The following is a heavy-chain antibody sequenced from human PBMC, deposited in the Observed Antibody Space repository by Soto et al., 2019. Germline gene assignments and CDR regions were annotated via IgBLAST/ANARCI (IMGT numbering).Heavy chain of an antibody. D-gene: IGHD6-19*01. Sequence: GSLRLSCAASEFTVSSNFMNWVRQAPGKGLEWVSGLSGSGTSTYYADSVKGRFTISRDNSRDTLFLQMNSLTADDTAVYYCAKATTNGGWFNPFDSWGQGALVTVSS. CDR1: EFTVSSNF. J-gene: IGHJ4*02. CDR3: AKATTNGGWFNPFDS. CDR2: LSGSGTST. V-gene: IGHV3-23*01.